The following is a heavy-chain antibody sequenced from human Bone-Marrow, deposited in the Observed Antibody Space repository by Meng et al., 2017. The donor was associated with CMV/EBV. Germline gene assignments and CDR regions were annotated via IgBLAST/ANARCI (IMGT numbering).Heavy chain of an antibody. V-gene: IGHV3-23*01. J-gene: IGHJ4*02. D-gene: IGHD3-9*01. CDR2: ISGSGGST. Sequence: GESLKISCAASGFTFSSYAMSWVRQAPGKGLEWVSAISGSGGSTCYADSVKGRFTISRDKSKNTLYLQMNSLRAEDTAVYYCTLRYFGGRSYSSQTEYWGQGTLVTVSS. CDR3: TLRYFGGRSYSSQTEY. CDR1: GFTFSSYA.